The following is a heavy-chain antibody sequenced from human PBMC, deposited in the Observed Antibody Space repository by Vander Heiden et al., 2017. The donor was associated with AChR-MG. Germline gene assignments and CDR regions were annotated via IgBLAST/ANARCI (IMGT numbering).Heavy chain of an antibody. V-gene: IGHV4-34*01. Sequence: QVQLQQWGAGLLKPSEPLSLPCAVYGGSFSGYYWSWIRQPPGKGLEWIGEINHSGSTNYNPSLKSRVTISVDTSKNQFSLKLSSVTAADTAVYYCAAPTPGAEYYDSSGYKTRAFDYWGQGTLVTVSS. D-gene: IGHD3-22*01. J-gene: IGHJ4*02. CDR3: AAPTPGAEYYDSSGYKTRAFDY. CDR2: INHSGST. CDR1: GGSFSGYY.